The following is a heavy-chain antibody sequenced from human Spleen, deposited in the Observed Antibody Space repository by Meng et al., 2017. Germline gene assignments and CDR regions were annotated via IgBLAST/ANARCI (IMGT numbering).Heavy chain of an antibody. CDR2: INHSGST. D-gene: IGHD4-11*01. J-gene: IGHJ4*02. CDR3: ARGPTTMAHDFDY. CDR1: GGSFSDYY. V-gene: IGHV4-34*01. Sequence: QVPLQARGQGLLSPSDTLSLTCVVAGGSFSDYYWSWIRQPPGKGLEWIGEINHSGSTNYNPSLESRATISVDTSQNNLSLKLSSVTAADSAVYYCARGPTTMAHDFDYWGQGTLVTVSS.